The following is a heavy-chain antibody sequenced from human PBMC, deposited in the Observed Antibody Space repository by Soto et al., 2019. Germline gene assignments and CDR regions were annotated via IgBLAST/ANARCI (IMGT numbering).Heavy chain of an antibody. V-gene: IGHV5-51*01. CDR2: IKPGTSDI. CDR1: GYKFGSAW. D-gene: IGHD3-3*02. CDR3: ARQLSHICDS. J-gene: IGHJ4*02. Sequence: TGESLKISCKGVGYKFGSAWIGWVRQMPGKGLEWMGIIKPGTSDIRYSPSCRGHVTISADEAVSTAYLQWSSLKASDTAMYYCARQLSHICDSWGQGTLVTVS.